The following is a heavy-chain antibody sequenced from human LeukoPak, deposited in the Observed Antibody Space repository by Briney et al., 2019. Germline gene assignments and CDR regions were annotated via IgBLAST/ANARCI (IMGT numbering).Heavy chain of an antibody. V-gene: IGHV3-74*01. CDR1: GFTFGNYW. D-gene: IGHD2-2*01. Sequence: GGSLRLSCAASGFTFGNYWMHWVRQAPGKGLLWVSRISDDGSSANYADSVQGRFTISRDNAKNTVYLQMHSLRAEDTAVYYCARPVISCSSTSCYAYAFDVWVQGTMVTVSS. CDR3: ARPVISCSSTSCYAYAFDV. J-gene: IGHJ3*01. CDR2: ISDDGSSA.